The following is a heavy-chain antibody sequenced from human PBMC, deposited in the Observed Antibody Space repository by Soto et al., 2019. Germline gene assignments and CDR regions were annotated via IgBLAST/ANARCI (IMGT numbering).Heavy chain of an antibody. Sequence: QVQLVQSGAEVKKPGASVKVSCKASGYTFTSYDINWVRQATGQGLEWMGWMNPNSGNTGYAQKXQGRVTMTRNXXIXTXXMELSSLRSEDTAVYYCARGWRYCTNGVCLYGMDVWGQGTTVTVSS. V-gene: IGHV1-8*01. J-gene: IGHJ6*02. CDR3: ARGWRYCTNGVCLYGMDV. CDR2: MNPNSGNT. CDR1: GYTFTSYD. D-gene: IGHD2-8*01.